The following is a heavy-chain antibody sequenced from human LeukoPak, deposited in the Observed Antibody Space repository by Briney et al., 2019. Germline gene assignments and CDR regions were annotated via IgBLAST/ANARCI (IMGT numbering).Heavy chain of an antibody. J-gene: IGHJ3*02. Sequence: SETLSLTCTVSGGSISSSSYYWGRIRQPPGKGLEWIGSIYYSGSTYYNPSLKSRVTISVDTSKNQFSLKLSSVTAADTAVYYCARDRHLGQYYYGSGSSWDIWGQGTMVTVSS. CDR3: ARDRHLGQYYYGSGSSWDI. D-gene: IGHD3-10*01. CDR2: IYYSGST. V-gene: IGHV4-39*07. CDR1: GGSISSSSYY.